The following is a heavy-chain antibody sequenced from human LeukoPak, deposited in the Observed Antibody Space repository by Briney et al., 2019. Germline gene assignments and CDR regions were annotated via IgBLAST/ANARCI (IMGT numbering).Heavy chain of an antibody. V-gene: IGHV3-30*02. CDR3: AKGDEWELLVDY. CDR1: GFTFSTYG. D-gene: IGHD1-26*01. Sequence: GGSLRLSCAASGFTFSTYGMHWVRQAPGKGLEWVAFIRYDGSNKYYADSVKGRFTISRDNSKNTLYLQMNSLRVEDTAVYYCAKGDEWELLVDYWGQGTLVTVSS. CDR2: IRYDGSNK. J-gene: IGHJ4*02.